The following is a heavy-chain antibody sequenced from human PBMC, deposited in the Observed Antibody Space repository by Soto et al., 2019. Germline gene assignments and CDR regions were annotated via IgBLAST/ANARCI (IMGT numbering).Heavy chain of an antibody. CDR2: IYWDDDK. J-gene: IGHJ3*02. CDR3: AHARRGDYNWGAFPI. CDR1: GFSLNTNGVG. D-gene: IGHD1-1*01. V-gene: IGHV2-5*02. Sequence: QITLKASGPTLVKPTQTLTLTCTFSGFSLNTNGVGVGWIRQPPGKALEWLVIIYWDDDKRYSPYLKSRLTITKDTSKNQVVLTMTNVDPVDTATYYCAHARRGDYNWGAFPIWGQGTMVTVSS.